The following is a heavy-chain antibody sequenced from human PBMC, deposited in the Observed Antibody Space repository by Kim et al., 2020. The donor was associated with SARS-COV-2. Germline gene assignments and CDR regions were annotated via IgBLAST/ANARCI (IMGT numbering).Heavy chain of an antibody. J-gene: IGHJ6*03. V-gene: IGHV4-34*01. CDR1: GGSFSGYY. Sequence: SETLSLTCAVYGGSFSGYYWSWIRQPPGKGLEWIGEINHSGSTNYNPSLKSRVTISVDTSKNQFSLKLSSGTAADTAVYYCARGRYGEITIFGVVPGHYYMDVWGKGTTVTVSS. CDR3: ARGRYGEITIFGVVPGHYYMDV. CDR2: INHSGST. D-gene: IGHD3-3*01.